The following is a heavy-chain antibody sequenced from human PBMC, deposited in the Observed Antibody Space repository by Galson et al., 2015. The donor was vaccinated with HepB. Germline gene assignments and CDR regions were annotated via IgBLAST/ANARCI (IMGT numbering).Heavy chain of an antibody. V-gene: IGHV3-23*01. Sequence: SLRLSCAASGFTFSSYAMSWVRQAPGKGLEWVSAISGSGGSTYYADFVKGRFTISRDNSKNTLYLQMNSLRAEDTAVYYCAKDGDGDYYFDYWGQGTLVTVSS. CDR1: GFTFSSYA. CDR2: ISGSGGST. D-gene: IGHD4-17*01. J-gene: IGHJ4*02. CDR3: AKDGDGDYYFDY.